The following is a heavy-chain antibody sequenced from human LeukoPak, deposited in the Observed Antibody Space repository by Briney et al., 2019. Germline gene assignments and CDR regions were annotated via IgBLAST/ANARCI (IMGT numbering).Heavy chain of an antibody. J-gene: IGHJ4*02. Sequence: GGSLRLSCAASGFTFSDYYMSWIRQAPAKGLEWVSYISSSGSTIYYADSVKGRFTISRDNAKNSLYLQMNSLRAEDTAVYYCAKDLNHYYHSNRSIWGQGTLVTVSS. CDR2: ISSSGSTI. CDR3: AKDLNHYYHSNRSI. V-gene: IGHV3-11*01. D-gene: IGHD3-22*01. CDR1: GFTFSDYY.